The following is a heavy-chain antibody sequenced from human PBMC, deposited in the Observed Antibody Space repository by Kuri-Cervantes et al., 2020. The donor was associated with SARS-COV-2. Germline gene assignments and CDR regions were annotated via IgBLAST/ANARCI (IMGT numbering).Heavy chain of an antibody. CDR2: IIPIFGTA. J-gene: IGHJ4*02. CDR3: ARDAGDSIGNSSSGY. V-gene: IGHV1-69*13. Sequence: SVTVSCKASGGTFSSYAISWVRQAPGQGLEWMGGIIPIFGTANYAQKFQGRVTITADESTSTAYMELRSLRYEDTAVYYCARDAGDSIGNSSSGYWGQGNLVTGSS. CDR1: GGTFSSYA. D-gene: IGHD6-6*01.